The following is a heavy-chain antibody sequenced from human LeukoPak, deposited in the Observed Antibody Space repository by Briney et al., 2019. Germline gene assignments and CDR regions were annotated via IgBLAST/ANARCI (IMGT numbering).Heavy chain of an antibody. CDR1: GYSFTSYW. CDR3: ARRPSYSSASPGYPAAPRDPDY. CDR2: IYPGDSDT. D-gene: IGHD6-25*01. J-gene: IGHJ4*02. Sequence: GESLKISCKGSGYSFTSYWIGWVRQMPGKGLEWMGIIYPGDSDTRYSPSFQGQVTISADKSISTAYLQWSSLKASDTAMYYCARRPSYSSASPGYPAAPRDPDYWGQGSLVTVSS. V-gene: IGHV5-51*01.